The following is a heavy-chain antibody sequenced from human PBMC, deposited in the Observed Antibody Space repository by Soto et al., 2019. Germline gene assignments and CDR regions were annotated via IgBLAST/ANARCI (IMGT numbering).Heavy chain of an antibody. CDR2: MYFGGST. D-gene: IGHD6-25*01. CDR1: GDSVSSGY. CDR3: ARRYSSAFDY. Sequence: SETLSLTCNVSGDSVSSGYWSWIRQPPWKGQEWIGFMYFGGSTNYNPSLASRVTISVDTSKNQFSMKLSSVTAADTAVYYCARRYSSAFDYWGKGTLVTVSS. J-gene: IGHJ4*02. V-gene: IGHV4-59*08.